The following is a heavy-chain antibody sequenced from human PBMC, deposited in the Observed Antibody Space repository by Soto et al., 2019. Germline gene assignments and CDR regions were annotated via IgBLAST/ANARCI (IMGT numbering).Heavy chain of an antibody. V-gene: IGHV1-2*02. Sequence: GASVKVSSKASGYTFTGYYMHWVRQAPGQGLEGMGWINPNSGGTNYAQKFQGRVTMTRDTSISTAYMELSRLRSDDTAVYYCARGSGSYPLSLFDYWGQGTLVTVSS. D-gene: IGHD1-26*01. J-gene: IGHJ4*02. CDR1: GYTFTGYY. CDR2: INPNSGGT. CDR3: ARGSGSYPLSLFDY.